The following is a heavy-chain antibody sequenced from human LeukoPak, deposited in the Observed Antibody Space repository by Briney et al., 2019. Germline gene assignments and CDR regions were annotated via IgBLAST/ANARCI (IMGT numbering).Heavy chain of an antibody. Sequence: SETLSLTCTVSGYSISSGYYWGWIRQPPGKGLEWTGSIDHSGSTYYNPSLKSRITISVDTSKNQFSRKLSSVTAADTAVYYCARHRVVTTQYYYMDVWGKGTTVTVSS. CDR2: IDHSGST. CDR1: GYSISSGYY. CDR3: ARHRVVTTQYYYMDV. V-gene: IGHV4-38-2*02. D-gene: IGHD2-21*02. J-gene: IGHJ6*03.